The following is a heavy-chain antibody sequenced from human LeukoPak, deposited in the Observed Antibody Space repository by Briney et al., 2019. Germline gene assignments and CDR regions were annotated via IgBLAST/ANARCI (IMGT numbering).Heavy chain of an antibody. CDR3: ARGNKQWLVGY. Sequence: PGGSLRLSCAASGFTFSSYAMPWVRQAPGKGLEWVAVISYDGSNKYYADSVKGRFTISRDNSKNTLYLQMNSLRAEDTAVYYCARGNKQWLVGYWGQGTLVTVPS. V-gene: IGHV3-30-3*01. D-gene: IGHD6-19*01. CDR1: GFTFSSYA. J-gene: IGHJ4*02. CDR2: ISYDGSNK.